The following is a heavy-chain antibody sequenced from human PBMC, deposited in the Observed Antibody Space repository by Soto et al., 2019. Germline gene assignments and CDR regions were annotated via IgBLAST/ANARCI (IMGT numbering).Heavy chain of an antibody. CDR2: ISAYNGNT. D-gene: IGHD3-9*01. CDR3: ARDARPYYDILTGYYSRSNWFDP. CDR1: GYTFTSYG. J-gene: IGHJ5*02. V-gene: IGHV1-18*01. Sequence: ASVKVSCKASGYTFTSYGISWVRQAPGQGLEWMGWISAYNGNTNYAQKLQGRVTMTTDTSTSTAYMELRSLRSDDTAVYYCARDARPYYDILTGYYSRSNWFDPWGQGTLVTVSS.